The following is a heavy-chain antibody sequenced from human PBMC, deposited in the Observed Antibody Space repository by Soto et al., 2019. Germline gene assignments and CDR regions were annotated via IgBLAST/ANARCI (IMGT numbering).Heavy chain of an antibody. J-gene: IGHJ4*02. CDR3: ARARFCTSTSCYHYFDF. Sequence: SETLSLTCTVSGGSISSSSWSWIRQPPGRGLEWVGYIYNNGRTDYNPSLKSRVTISVDTSKNHFSLKLSSVTPADTAVYYCARARFCTSTSCYHYFDFWGQGTLVTVSS. CDR2: IYNNGRT. CDR1: GGSISSSS. D-gene: IGHD2-2*01. V-gene: IGHV4-59*01.